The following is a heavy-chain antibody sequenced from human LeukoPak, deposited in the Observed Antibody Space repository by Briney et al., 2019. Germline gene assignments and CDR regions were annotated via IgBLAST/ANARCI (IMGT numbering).Heavy chain of an antibody. J-gene: IGHJ4*02. CDR1: GYTFTSYY. V-gene: IGHV1-46*01. Sequence: ASVTVSCRASGYTFTSYYKHWVRQAPGQGLEWMGIINPSGGSTNYAQDFQGRATMTRDTSTSTVYMELSSLRSEDTAVYYCARRELAGSTAYFDYWGQGTLVTVSS. CDR3: ARRELAGSTAYFDY. CDR2: INPSGGST. D-gene: IGHD1-26*01.